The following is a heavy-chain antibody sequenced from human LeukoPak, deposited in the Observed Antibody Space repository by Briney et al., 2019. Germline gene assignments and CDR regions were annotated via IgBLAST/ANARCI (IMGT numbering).Heavy chain of an antibody. CDR1: GFTFSSYG. D-gene: IGHD6-13*01. CDR3: ARDLEAANTYYFDY. CDR2: ISYDGSNK. J-gene: IGHJ4*02. Sequence: GGSLRLSCAASGFTFSSYGMYGVRQAPGKGLEGVGLISYDGSNKYYADSVMGRFTISRDNSKNTVYLQVNSLRDEDTAVYYCARDLEAANTYYFDYWGQGTMVTVSS. V-gene: IGHV3-30*03.